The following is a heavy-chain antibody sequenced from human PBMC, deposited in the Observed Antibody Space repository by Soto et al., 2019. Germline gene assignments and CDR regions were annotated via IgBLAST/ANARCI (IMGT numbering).Heavy chain of an antibody. CDR1: GYTFTSYG. J-gene: IGHJ3*02. CDR2: ISAYNGNT. V-gene: IGHV1-18*01. D-gene: IGHD3-22*01. Sequence: ASVKVSCKASGYTFTSYGISWVRQAPGKGLEWMGWISAYNGNTNYAQKLQGRVTMTTDTSTSTAYMELRSLRSDDTAVYYCARSPITMIVVVIDAFDIWGQGTMVTVSS. CDR3: ARSPITMIVVVIDAFDI.